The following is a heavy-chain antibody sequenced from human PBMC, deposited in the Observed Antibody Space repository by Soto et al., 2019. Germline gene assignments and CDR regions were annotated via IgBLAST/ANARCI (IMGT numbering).Heavy chain of an antibody. V-gene: IGHV2-5*01. D-gene: IGHD6-19*01. J-gene: IGHJ4*02. CDR3: AHRRQKSGWSLHYFDY. CDR2: IYWNDDK. CDR1: GFSLSTSGVG. Sequence: QITLKESGPTLVKPTQPLTLTCTFSGFSLSTSGVGVGWIRQPPGKALEWLALIYWNDDKRYSPSLKIRLTITKDTSKNQVVLTMTNMDPVDTATYYCAHRRQKSGWSLHYFDYWGQGTLVTVSS.